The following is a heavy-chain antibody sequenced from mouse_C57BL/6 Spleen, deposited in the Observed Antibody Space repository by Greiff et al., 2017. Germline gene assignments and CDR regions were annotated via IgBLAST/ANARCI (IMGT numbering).Heavy chain of an antibody. V-gene: IGHV5-4*01. D-gene: IGHD1-1*02. CDR2: ISDGGSYT. Sequence: EVKLVESGGGLVKPGGSLKLSCAASGFTFSSYAMSWVRQTPEKRLEWVATISDGGSYTYYPDNVKGRFTISRDNAKNNLYLQMSHLKSEDTAMYFCARDLYGYYAMDYWGQGTSGTVSS. CDR3: ARDLYGYYAMDY. CDR1: GFTFSSYA. J-gene: IGHJ4*01.